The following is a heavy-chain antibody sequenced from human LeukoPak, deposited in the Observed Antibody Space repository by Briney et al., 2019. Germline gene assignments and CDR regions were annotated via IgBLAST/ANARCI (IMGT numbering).Heavy chain of an antibody. D-gene: IGHD3-9*01. CDR2: IWYDGSNK. CDR3: AKKRDNHDWLYYFDD. J-gene: IGHJ4*01. CDR1: GFTFSSYG. Sequence: PGGSLRLSCAASGFTFSSYGMHWVRQAPGKGLEWVAVIWYDGSNKYYADSVKGRFTISRGNSKNTLYLQMNSLRAEDTAVYYCAKKRDNHDWLYYFDDWGQGTQVTVSS. V-gene: IGHV3-33*06.